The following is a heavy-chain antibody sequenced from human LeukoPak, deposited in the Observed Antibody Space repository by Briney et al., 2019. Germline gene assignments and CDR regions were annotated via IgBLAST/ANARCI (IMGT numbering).Heavy chain of an antibody. J-gene: IGHJ4*02. CDR1: GFTFSDYY. Sequence: GGSLRLSCVVSGFTFSDYYMNWIRQAPGKGLEWVSVIYSGGSTYYADSVKGRFTISRDNSKNTLYLQMNSLRAEDTAVYYCARVIRDYYDSSGYGFDYWGQGTLVTVSS. D-gene: IGHD3-22*01. CDR3: ARVIRDYYDSSGYGFDY. CDR2: IYSGGST. V-gene: IGHV3-53*01.